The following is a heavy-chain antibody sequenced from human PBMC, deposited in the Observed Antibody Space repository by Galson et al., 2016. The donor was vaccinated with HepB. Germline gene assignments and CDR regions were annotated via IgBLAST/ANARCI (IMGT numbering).Heavy chain of an antibody. CDR1: GFTFSSYG. J-gene: IGHJ4*02. CDR3: AREAPIAAPGANDC. V-gene: IGHV3-33*08. D-gene: IGHD6-13*01. Sequence: SLRLSCAASGFTFSSYGMHWVRQAPGKGLEWVAVIWYDGSNKYYGDSVKGRFTISRDNSKNTLYLQMNSLRAEDTAIYYCAREAPIAAPGANDCWGQGTQVTASS. CDR2: IWYDGSNK.